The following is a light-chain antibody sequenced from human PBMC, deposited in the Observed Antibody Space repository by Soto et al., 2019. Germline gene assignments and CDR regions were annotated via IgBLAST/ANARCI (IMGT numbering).Light chain of an antibody. J-gene: IGKJ5*01. Sequence: EIVLTQSPGTLSLSPGERATLSCRASQSVSSNYLAWYQQKPGQAPRLLIYGASSRATGIPDRFSGSGSGTHFTLTISRLEPEAFAVYYCQQYGSSPITFGQGTRLEMK. V-gene: IGKV3-20*01. CDR1: QSVSSNY. CDR2: GAS. CDR3: QQYGSSPIT.